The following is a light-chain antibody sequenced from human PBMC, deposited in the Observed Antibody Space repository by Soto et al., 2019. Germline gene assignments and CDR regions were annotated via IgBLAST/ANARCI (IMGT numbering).Light chain of an antibody. CDR1: SANIGNNY. CDR2: SNN. Sequence: QSVLTQPPSASGTPGQRVTISCSGRSANIGNNYVCWYQHLPGTAPKLLIYSNNQRPSGVPDRFSGSKSGTSASLATSGLRSEDEADYYCVSWDDSLSGLVFGTGTKLTVL. V-gene: IGLV1-47*02. CDR3: VSWDDSLSGLV. J-gene: IGLJ1*01.